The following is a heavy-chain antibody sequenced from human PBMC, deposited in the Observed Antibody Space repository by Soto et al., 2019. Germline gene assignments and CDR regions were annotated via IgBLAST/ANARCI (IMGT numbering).Heavy chain of an antibody. D-gene: IGHD3-10*01. J-gene: IGHJ5*02. Sequence: GGSLRLSCAASGFTFSSYGMHWVRQAPGKGLEWVAVIWYDGSNKYYADSVKGRFTISRDNSKNTLYLQMNSLRAEDTAVYYCARDGYYYGSGSSSWFDPWGQGTLVTVSS. CDR3: ARDGYYYGSGSSSWFDP. CDR2: IWYDGSNK. CDR1: GFTFSSYG. V-gene: IGHV3-33*01.